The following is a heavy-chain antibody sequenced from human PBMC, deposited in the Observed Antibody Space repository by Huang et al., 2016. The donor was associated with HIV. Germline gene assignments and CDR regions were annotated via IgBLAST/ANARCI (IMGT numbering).Heavy chain of an antibody. V-gene: IGHV3-15*01. CDR1: GVTFRNAW. CDR3: TTDRDYGDYVADAFDI. Sequence: EVQLVESGGGLVKPGGSLRLSCAASGVTFRNAWMSWVRQAPGKGREWVGRIKSKTDGGTTDYAAPVKGRFTISREDSKNTLYLQMNTLKTEDTAVYYCTTDRDYGDYVADAFDIWGQGTMVTVSS. CDR2: IKSKTDGGTT. J-gene: IGHJ3*02. D-gene: IGHD4-17*01.